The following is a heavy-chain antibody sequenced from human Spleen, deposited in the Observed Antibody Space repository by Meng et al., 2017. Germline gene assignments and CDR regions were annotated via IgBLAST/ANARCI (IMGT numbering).Heavy chain of an antibody. Sequence: QLQLKESGSAMVKSLQTLSPTRAVSGGSISSGGYAWNWIRQSPSRGLEWLGRTYYRSKWYSDYAVSVRSRIAVNPDASRNQFSLQLNSVTPEDTAVYYCVRYIGWFYFDYWGQGTLVTVSS. V-gene: IGHV6-1*01. CDR3: VRYIGWFYFDY. CDR1: GGSISSGGYA. CDR2: TYYRSKWYS. D-gene: IGHD6-19*01. J-gene: IGHJ4*02.